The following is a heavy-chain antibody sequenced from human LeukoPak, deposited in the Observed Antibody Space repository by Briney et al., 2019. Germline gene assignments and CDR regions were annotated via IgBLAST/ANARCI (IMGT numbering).Heavy chain of an antibody. Sequence: PGGSLRLSCAASGFTFSSYGMHWVRQAPGKGLEWVAFIRYDGSNKYYADSVKGRFTISRDNSKNTLYLQMNSLRAEDTAVYYCARHCGGDCPPGTYAFDIWGQGTMVTVSS. J-gene: IGHJ3*02. CDR3: ARHCGGDCPPGTYAFDI. CDR1: GFTFSSYG. CDR2: IRYDGSNK. V-gene: IGHV3-30*02. D-gene: IGHD2-21*02.